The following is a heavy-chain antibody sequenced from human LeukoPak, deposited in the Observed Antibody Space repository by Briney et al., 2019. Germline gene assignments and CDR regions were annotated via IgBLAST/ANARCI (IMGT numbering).Heavy chain of an antibody. D-gene: IGHD5-18*01. CDR3: ARFGYSYGYIIDY. J-gene: IGHJ4*02. CDR1: GYTFTSYD. V-gene: IGHV1-8*01. CDR2: MNPNSGNT. Sequence: ASVKVSCKASGYTFTSYDINWVGQAQGQGLEGMGWMNPNSGNTVYAQKFQGRVNINRNTSISTAYMELSSLRSEDTAVYYCARFGYSYGYIIDYWGQGTLVTVSS.